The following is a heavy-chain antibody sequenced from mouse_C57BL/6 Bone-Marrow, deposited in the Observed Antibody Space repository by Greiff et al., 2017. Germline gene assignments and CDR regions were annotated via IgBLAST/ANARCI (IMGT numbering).Heavy chain of an antibody. J-gene: IGHJ2*01. CDR3: ARVGTRDY. CDR2: ISSGGSYT. Sequence: EVQGVESGGDLVKPGGSLKLSCAASGFPFSSYGMSWVRQTPDKRLEWVATISSGGSYTYYPASVTGRFTISRDNAKNTLYLQMSSLKSKDTAMYYCARVGTRDYWGQGTTLTVSS. CDR1: GFPFSSYG. V-gene: IGHV5-6*01. D-gene: IGHD3-1*01.